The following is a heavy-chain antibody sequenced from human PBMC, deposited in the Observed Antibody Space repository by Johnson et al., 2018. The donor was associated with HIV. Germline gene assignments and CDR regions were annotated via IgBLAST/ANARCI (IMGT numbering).Heavy chain of an antibody. V-gene: IGHV3-30*02. CDR3: ARAGDYDVLTGSLLRGTFDV. D-gene: IGHD3-9*01. CDR2: IRYDGSNN. Sequence: QVQLVESGGGVVQPGGSLRLSCAASGFTFSSYAMHWVRQAPGKGLEWVAFIRYDGSNNYYADSVKGRFTISRDNSKNTLYLQMDSLRAEDTAVYYCARAGDYDVLTGSLLRGTFDVWGHGTMVTVSS. CDR1: GFTFSSYA. J-gene: IGHJ3*01.